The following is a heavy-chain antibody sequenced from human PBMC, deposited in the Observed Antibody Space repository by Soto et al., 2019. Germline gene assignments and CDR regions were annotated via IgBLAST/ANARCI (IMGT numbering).Heavy chain of an antibody. CDR3: ARVGYCSGGSCYPVYYGMDV. D-gene: IGHD2-15*01. CDR2: IYHTGRS. Sequence: PSETLSLTCAVSGGSISGSISSSDWWSWVHQPPGKGLEWIGQIYHTGRSNYNPSLRGRVTISVDKSKNQFSLKLSSVTAADTAVYYCARVGYCSGGSCYPVYYGMDVWGQGTTVTVSS. J-gene: IGHJ6*02. CDR1: GGSISGSISSSDW. V-gene: IGHV4-4*02.